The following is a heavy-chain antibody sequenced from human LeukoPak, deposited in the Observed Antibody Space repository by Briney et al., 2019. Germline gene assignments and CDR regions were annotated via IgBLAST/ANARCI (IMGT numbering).Heavy chain of an antibody. J-gene: IGHJ4*02. Sequence: GGSLRLSCAASGFTFSSYSMNWVRQAPGKGLEWVSSISSSSSYIYYADSVKGRFTISRDSAKNSLYLQMNSLRAEDTAVYYCARDRRVTKGFDYWGQGTLVTVSS. CDR2: ISSSSSYI. V-gene: IGHV3-21*01. CDR3: ARDRRVTKGFDY. D-gene: IGHD4-11*01. CDR1: GFTFSSYS.